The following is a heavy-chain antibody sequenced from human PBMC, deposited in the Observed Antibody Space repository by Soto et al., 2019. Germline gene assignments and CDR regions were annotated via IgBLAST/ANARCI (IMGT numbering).Heavy chain of an antibody. J-gene: IGHJ4*02. CDR3: GRCTSTSCHLGSDY. Sequence: QVQLVESGGGVVQPGRSLRLSCAASGFTFSNYAMNWVRQAPGKGLEWVALISYDGSNKYYADSVKGRFTISRDSSKNTLYLQMNSLRAADTAVYYCGRCTSTSCHLGSDYWGQGPLVKVSS. V-gene: IGHV3-30-3*01. CDR1: GFTFSNYA. CDR2: ISYDGSNK. D-gene: IGHD2-2*01.